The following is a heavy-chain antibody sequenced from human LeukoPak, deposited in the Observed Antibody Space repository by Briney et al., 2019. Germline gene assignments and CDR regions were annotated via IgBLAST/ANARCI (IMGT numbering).Heavy chain of an antibody. Sequence: PGGSLRLSCAASGFTFSSYWMSWVRQAPGKGLEWVANIKQDGSEKYYVDSVKGRFTISRDNAKNSLYLQMNSLRAEDTAVYYCARIAVAGTGYFDYWGQGTLVTVSS. J-gene: IGHJ4*02. CDR1: GFTFSSYW. CDR3: ARIAVAGTGYFDY. CDR2: IKQDGSEK. D-gene: IGHD6-19*01. V-gene: IGHV3-7*01.